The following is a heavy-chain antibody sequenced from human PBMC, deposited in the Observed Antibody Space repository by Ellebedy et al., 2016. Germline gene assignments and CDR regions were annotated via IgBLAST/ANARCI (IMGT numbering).Heavy chain of an antibody. CDR3: ARGRSGGVQVDFDY. V-gene: IGHV3-72*01. J-gene: IGHJ4*02. D-gene: IGHD3-16*01. CDR1: GFTFSDHY. CDR2: SRHQRNSYST. Sequence: GGSLRLXCEASGFTFSDHYMDWVRPAPGQGLEWVGRSRHQRNSYSTEYAASVKGRFTISRDDSKNSVYLQMNSLQPEDTAVYFCARGRSGGVQVDFDYWGQGTLVTVSS.